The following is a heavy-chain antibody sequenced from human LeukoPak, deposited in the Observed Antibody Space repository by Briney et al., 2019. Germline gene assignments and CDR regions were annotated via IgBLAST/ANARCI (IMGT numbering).Heavy chain of an antibody. CDR1: GVSISNHY. CDR3: VRHSRVVAFDY. V-gene: IGHV4-59*08. D-gene: IGHD2-15*01. CDR2: IYYTGNT. J-gene: IGHJ4*02. Sequence: PSETLSLTCTVSGVSISNHYSSWIRQPPGKGLEWIGYIYYTGNTNYNPSLKSRVTISEDTSKNQVSLRLSSVTAADTAVYYCVRHSRVVAFDYWGQGNLVTVSS.